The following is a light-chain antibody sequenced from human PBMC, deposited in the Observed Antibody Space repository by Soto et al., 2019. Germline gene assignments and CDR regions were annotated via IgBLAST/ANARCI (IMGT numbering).Light chain of an antibody. Sequence: DIQLTQSPSTLSAPIGDRVVISCRASQSISKWLAWYQQKPGKAPKLLIYAASSLQSGVPSRFIGSGSGTDFTLTISSLQPEDFATYYCQQRYSTHITFGQGTRLEIK. J-gene: IGKJ5*01. CDR2: AAS. CDR3: QQRYSTHIT. CDR1: QSISKW. V-gene: IGKV1-39*01.